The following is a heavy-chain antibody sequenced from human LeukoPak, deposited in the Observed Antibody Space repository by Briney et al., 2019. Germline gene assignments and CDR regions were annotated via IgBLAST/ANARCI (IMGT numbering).Heavy chain of an antibody. V-gene: IGHV3-9*01. CDR3: AKDYCSSTSCYYNY. CDR1: GFTFDDYA. J-gene: IGHJ4*02. CDR2: ISWNSGNI. Sequence: SGGSLRLSCAASGFTFDDYAMHWVRLAPGKGLQWVSGISWNSGNIGYADSVKGRFTISRDNAKNSLYLQMNSLRAEDTALYYCAKDYCSSTSCYYNYWGQGTLVTVSS. D-gene: IGHD2-2*01.